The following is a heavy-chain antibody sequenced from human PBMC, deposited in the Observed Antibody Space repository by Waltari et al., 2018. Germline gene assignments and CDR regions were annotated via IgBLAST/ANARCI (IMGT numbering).Heavy chain of an antibody. Sequence: EVQVVESGGGLVQPGGSLRLSCAGSGFPFSNYEMNWVRQAPGKGLEWVSYISNSGSTVYYADSVKGRFTISRDNAKNSLYLEMNSLRAEDTAVYYCARPSTEYYYYYYYMDVWGKGTTVTVS. CDR3: ARPSTEYYYYYYYMDV. V-gene: IGHV3-48*03. CDR2: ISNSGSTV. CDR1: GFPFSNYE. J-gene: IGHJ6*03.